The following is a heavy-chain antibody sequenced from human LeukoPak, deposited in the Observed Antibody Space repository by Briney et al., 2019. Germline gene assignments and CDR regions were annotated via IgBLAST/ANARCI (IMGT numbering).Heavy chain of an antibody. V-gene: IGHV3-30*02. CDR1: GFTFSSYG. Sequence: GGSLRLSCATSGFTFSSYGMHWVRQAPGKGLEWVAFIRYDGSNKYFADSLKGRFTISRDNSKNTLFLQMNNLRAEDTAVYYCAKSRGYYYEKSGPADYWGQGTLVTVSS. D-gene: IGHD3-22*01. CDR3: AKSRGYYYEKSGPADY. J-gene: IGHJ4*02. CDR2: IRYDGSNK.